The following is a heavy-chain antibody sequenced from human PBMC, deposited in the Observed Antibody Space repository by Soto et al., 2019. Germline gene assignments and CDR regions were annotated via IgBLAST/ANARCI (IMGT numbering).Heavy chain of an antibody. CDR1: GGSISSSNW. CDR3: ARGSYDSSGYSHFDY. CDR2: IYHSGST. Sequence: SETLSLSCAVSGGSISSSNWWSWVRQPPGKGLEWIGEIYHSGSTNYNPSLKSRVTISVDKSKNQFSLKLSSVTAADTAVYYCARGSYDSSGYSHFDYWGQGTLVTVSS. D-gene: IGHD3-22*01. J-gene: IGHJ4*02. V-gene: IGHV4-4*02.